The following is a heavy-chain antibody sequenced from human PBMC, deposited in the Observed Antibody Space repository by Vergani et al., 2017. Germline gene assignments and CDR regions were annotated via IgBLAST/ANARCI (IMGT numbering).Heavy chain of an antibody. CDR3: ARDLDSSGWHYDY. CDR1: GYSFTSYW. CDR2: SYPGDSDP. V-gene: IGHV5-51*03. J-gene: IGHJ4*02. Sequence: EVQLVQSGAEVKKPGESLKISCKGSGYSFTSYWIGWVRQMPGKGLEWMGISYPGDSDPRYSPSFQGQVTISADKSISTAYLQWSSLKASDTAMYYCARDLDSSGWHYDYWGQGTLVTVSS. D-gene: IGHD6-19*01.